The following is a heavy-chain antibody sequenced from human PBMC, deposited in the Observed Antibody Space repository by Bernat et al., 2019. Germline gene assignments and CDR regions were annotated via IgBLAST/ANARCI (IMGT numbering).Heavy chain of an antibody. D-gene: IGHD6-13*01. CDR3: ARLAAAGTKTDY. V-gene: IGHV4-34*01. J-gene: IGHJ4*02. Sequence: QVQLQQWDAGLLKPSETLSLTCAVYGGSFSGYYWSWIRQPPGKGLEWIGEINHSGSTNYNPSLKSRVTISVDTSKNQFSLKLSSVTAADTAVYYCARLAAAGTKTDYWGQGTLVTVSS. CDR1: GGSFSGYY. CDR2: INHSGST.